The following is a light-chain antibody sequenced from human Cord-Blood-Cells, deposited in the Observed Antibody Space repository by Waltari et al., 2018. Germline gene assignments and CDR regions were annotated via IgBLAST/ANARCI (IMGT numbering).Light chain of an antibody. CDR3: QVWDSSSDHV. V-gene: IGLV3-21*03. J-gene: IGLJ1*01. CDR2: DDS. CDR1: NICRKR. Sequence: SYVLTQPPSVSVAPGKTARITCWGNNICRKRVPWYQQKPGQAPVLVVYDDSDRPSGIPERFSGSNSGNTATLTISRVEAGDEADYYCQVWDSSSDHVFGTGTKVTVL.